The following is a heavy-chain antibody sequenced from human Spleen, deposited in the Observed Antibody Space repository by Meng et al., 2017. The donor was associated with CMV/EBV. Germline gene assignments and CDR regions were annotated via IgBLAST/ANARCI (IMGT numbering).Heavy chain of an antibody. V-gene: IGHV4-34*01. J-gene: IGHJ6*02. Sequence: SETLSLTCAVYGGSFSGYYWSWNRQPPGKGLEWIGEINHSGSTNYNPSLNCRVTISVDTSKNQFSLKLSSVTAADTAVYYCARIGYCSSTSCYLRWGYYYYYGMDVWGQGTTVTVSS. CDR2: INHSGST. CDR1: GGSFSGYY. D-gene: IGHD2-2*01. CDR3: ARIGYCSSTSCYLRWGYYYYYGMDV.